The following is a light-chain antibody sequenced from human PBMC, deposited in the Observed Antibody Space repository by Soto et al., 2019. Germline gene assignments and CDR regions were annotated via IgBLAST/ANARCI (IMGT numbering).Light chain of an antibody. J-gene: IGKJ1*01. CDR3: QQYNSYSWT. V-gene: IGKV1-5*03. CDR2: NAS. CDR1: QNVIRE. Sequence: DIHMTQSPSTLSASLLYRATISFRASQNVIRELAWYQQKPGKAPKLLMYNASSLDSGVPVSFSGSGSGAEFTLTISRLQPDDFAIYYCQQYNSYSWTFGQGTKVDIK.